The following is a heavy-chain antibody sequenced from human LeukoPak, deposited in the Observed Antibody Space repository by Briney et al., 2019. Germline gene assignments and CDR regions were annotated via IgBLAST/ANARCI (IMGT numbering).Heavy chain of an antibody. V-gene: IGHV3-23*01. D-gene: IGHD6-19*01. CDR2: ISGSGGST. CDR3: AKDPPEWQWLANFDY. CDR1: GFTFSSYA. Sequence: PGGSLRLSCAASGFTFSSYAMSWVRQAPGKGLEWVSAISGSGGSTYYADSVKGRFTISRDNSKNTLYLQMNSPRAEDTAVYYCAKDPPEWQWLANFDYWGQGTLVTVSS. J-gene: IGHJ4*02.